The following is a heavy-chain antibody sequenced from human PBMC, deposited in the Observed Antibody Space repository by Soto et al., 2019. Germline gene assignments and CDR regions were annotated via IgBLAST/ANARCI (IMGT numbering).Heavy chain of an antibody. Sequence: SETLSLTCAVSGHSISSGYYWGWIRQPPGKGLEWIGSFYHSGSTYYNPSLKSRVTISVDTSKNQFSLKLSSVTAADTAAYYSARGEHYGSGNYFDYWGQGTLVTVSS. J-gene: IGHJ4*02. CDR1: GHSISSGYY. D-gene: IGHD3-10*01. CDR2: FYHSGST. CDR3: ARGEHYGSGNYFDY. V-gene: IGHV4-38-2*01.